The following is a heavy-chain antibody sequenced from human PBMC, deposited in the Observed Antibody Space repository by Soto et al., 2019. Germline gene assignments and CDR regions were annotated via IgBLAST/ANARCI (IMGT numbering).Heavy chain of an antibody. J-gene: IGHJ4*02. D-gene: IGHD3-22*01. CDR3: ARDRGPYYYDSSGYYWYFDN. CDR1: GYTFTSYG. Sequence: QVQLVQSGAEVKKPGASVKVSCKASGYTFTSYGISWVRQAPGQGLEWMGWISTYNGNTNYAQKPQGRVTMTTDTSTSTAYMELRSLRSDDTAVYYCARDRGPYYYDSSGYYWYFDNWGQGTLVTVSS. CDR2: ISTYNGNT. V-gene: IGHV1-18*04.